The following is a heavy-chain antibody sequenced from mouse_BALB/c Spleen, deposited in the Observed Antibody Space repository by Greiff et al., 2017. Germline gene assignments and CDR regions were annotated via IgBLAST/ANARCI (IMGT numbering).Heavy chain of an antibody. D-gene: IGHD1-1*01. J-gene: IGHJ4*01. Sequence: DVQLVESGGGLVKPGGSLKLSCAASGFTFSSYAMSWVRQSPEKRLEWVAEISSGGSYTYYPDTVTGRFTISRDNAKNTLYLEMSSLRSEDTAMYYCARVVAAKLTGAMDYWGQGTSVTVSS. V-gene: IGHV5-9-4*01. CDR3: ARVVAAKLTGAMDY. CDR1: GFTFSSYA. CDR2: ISSGGSYT.